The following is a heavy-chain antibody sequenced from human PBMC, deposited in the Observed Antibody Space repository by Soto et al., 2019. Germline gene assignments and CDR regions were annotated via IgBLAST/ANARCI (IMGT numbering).Heavy chain of an antibody. CDR1: GYSFTGYY. D-gene: IGHD6-6*01. CDR3: SSLSSMDV. CDR2: INPISGGT. V-gene: IGHV1-2*02. J-gene: IGHJ6*02. Sequence: ASVKVSCKASGYSFTGYYMHWLRQAPGQGLEWMGWINPISGGTNHAQKFLGRVTLTRDTSITTAYMELNSLSSGDTAVYFCSSLSSMDVWGQGTTVTAP.